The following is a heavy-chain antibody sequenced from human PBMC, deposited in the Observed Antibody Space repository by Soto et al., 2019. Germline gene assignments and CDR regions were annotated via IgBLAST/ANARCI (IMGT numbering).Heavy chain of an antibody. CDR3: ARDTPWGIVVVVAAYYYYGMDV. V-gene: IGHV1-18*01. J-gene: IGHJ6*02. Sequence: ASVKVSCKASGYTFTSYGISWVRQAPGQGLEWMGWISAYNGNTNYAQKLQGRVTMTTDTSTSTAYMELRSLRSDDTAVYYCARDTPWGIVVVVAAYYYYGMDVWGQGTTVTVSS. CDR1: GYTFTSYG. CDR2: ISAYNGNT. D-gene: IGHD2-15*01.